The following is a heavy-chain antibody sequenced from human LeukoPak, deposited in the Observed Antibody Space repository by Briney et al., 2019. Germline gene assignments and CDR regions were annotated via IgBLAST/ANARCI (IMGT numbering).Heavy chain of an antibody. V-gene: IGHV1-8*01. J-gene: IGHJ4*02. Sequence: ASVKVSXKASGYTFTSYDINWVRQAPGQGLEWMGWMNPNSGNTGYAQKFQGRVTMTRNTSISTAYMEMSSLTSEDTAVYYCARLKYSSGWYEDYWGQGTLVTVSS. CDR2: MNPNSGNT. CDR1: GYTFTSYD. D-gene: IGHD6-19*01. CDR3: ARLKYSSGWYEDY.